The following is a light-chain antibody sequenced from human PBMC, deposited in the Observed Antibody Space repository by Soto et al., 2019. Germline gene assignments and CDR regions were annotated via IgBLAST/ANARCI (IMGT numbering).Light chain of an antibody. Sequence: DIQMTQSPSSLSAAVGDRVTITCRASQSVTNYLYWYHQQPRKAPKLLIHSTSTLQTEVPSRFSGSGSGTDFTLTINSLQPEDFGTYYCQQSYSFPRTFGQGTKVAI. CDR3: QQSYSFPRT. CDR2: STS. V-gene: IGKV1-39*01. CDR1: QSVTNY. J-gene: IGKJ1*01.